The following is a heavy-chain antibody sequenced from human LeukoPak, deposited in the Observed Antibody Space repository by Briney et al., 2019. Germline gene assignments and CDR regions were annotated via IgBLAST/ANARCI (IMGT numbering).Heavy chain of an antibody. CDR1: DESFSDFY. D-gene: IGHD5-18*01. CDR2: INHGGST. J-gene: IGHJ4*02. CDR3: ASSGYSYGLPIDY. Sequence: SETLSLTCTVYDESFSDFYWNWIRQPPGKGLEWIGEINHGGSTNYNPSLKSRVTISVDTSKNQFSLKLSSVTAADTAVFYCASSGYSYGLPIDYWGQGTLVTVSS. V-gene: IGHV4-34*01.